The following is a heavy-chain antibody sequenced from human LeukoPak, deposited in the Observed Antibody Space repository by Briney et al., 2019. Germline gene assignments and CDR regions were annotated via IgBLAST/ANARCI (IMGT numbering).Heavy chain of an antibody. Sequence: GGSLRLSCAASGFNFSSYAMPWVRQAPAKGPEWVAVISYDGSNKYYADSVKGRFTISRDNSKNTLYLQMNSLRAEDTAVYYCAREAAHCTNGVCPLDYWGQGTLVTVSS. V-gene: IGHV3-30-3*01. D-gene: IGHD2-8*01. J-gene: IGHJ4*02. CDR1: GFNFSSYA. CDR3: AREAAHCTNGVCPLDY. CDR2: ISYDGSNK.